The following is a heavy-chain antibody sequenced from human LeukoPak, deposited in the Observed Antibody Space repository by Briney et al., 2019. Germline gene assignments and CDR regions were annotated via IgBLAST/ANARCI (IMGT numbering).Heavy chain of an antibody. D-gene: IGHD1-1*01. V-gene: IGHV6-1*01. J-gene: IGHJ6*03. CDR1: GDSVSSNSAA. CDR2: TYYRSKWYN. CDR3: ARGSWELEPPYYYYYYMDV. Sequence: SQTLSLTCAISGDSVSSNSAAWNWIRQSPSRGLEWLGRTYYRSKWYNDYAVSVKSRITINPDTSKNQFSLQLNSVTPEDTAVYYCARGSWELEPPYYYYYYMDVWGKGTTVTVSS.